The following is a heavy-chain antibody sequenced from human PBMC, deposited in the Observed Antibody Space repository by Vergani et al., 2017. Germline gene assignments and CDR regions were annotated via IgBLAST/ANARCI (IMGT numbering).Heavy chain of an antibody. V-gene: IGHV4-59*01. CDR2: MYHSGST. J-gene: IGHJ5*02. Sequence: QVLLQESGPGLVKPSETLSLTCSVSGGSMSGYYWSWIRQPPGKELEWIGYMYHSGSTNYNPSLETRVTISGDTSKNQFSLKLNSVTAADTAVYYCGRGADFYGLGSRLLDLWGQGILVTVSS. D-gene: IGHD3-10*01. CDR3: GRGADFYGLGSRLLDL. CDR1: GGSMSGYY.